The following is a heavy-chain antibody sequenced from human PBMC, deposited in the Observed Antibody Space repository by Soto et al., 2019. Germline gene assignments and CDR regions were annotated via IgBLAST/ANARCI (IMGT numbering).Heavy chain of an antibody. CDR1: HCSIRSYS. Sequence: WETLSLTCHVSHCSIRSYSWSWLRPPAGKGLEWIGRIYTSGSTNYNPSPKSRVTMSVDTSKNQFSLKLSSVTAADTAVYYCARALWFGELNWFDPWGQGTRVNV. D-gene: IGHD3-10*01. CDR3: ARALWFGELNWFDP. V-gene: IGHV4-4*07. J-gene: IGHJ5*02. CDR2: IYTSGST.